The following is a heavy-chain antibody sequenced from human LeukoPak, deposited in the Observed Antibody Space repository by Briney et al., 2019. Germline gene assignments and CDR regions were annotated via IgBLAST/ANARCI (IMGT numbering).Heavy chain of an antibody. CDR2: ISSSSSYI. CDR1: GFTFSASD. Sequence: PGGSLRLSCAASGFTFSASDMNWVRQTPGKGLEWVSSISSSSSYIYYADSVKGRFSISRDNAKKSLYLQMNSLRAEDTAVYYCARPNSATLAFDIWGQGTMVTVSS. D-gene: IGHD4-23*01. CDR3: ARPNSATLAFDI. J-gene: IGHJ3*02. V-gene: IGHV3-21*01.